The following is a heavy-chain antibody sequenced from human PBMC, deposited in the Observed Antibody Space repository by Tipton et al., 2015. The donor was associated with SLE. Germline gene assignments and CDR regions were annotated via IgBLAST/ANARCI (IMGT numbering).Heavy chain of an antibody. CDR2: IFSSGNT. CDR3: AREGISYCGGDCHGSFDY. Sequence: TLSLTCTVSGDSMNSGVYYWSWLRQPAGKGLEWIGRIFSSGNTIYNPSLKSRVTISEDTSKNQFSLRLSSVTAADTAVCYCAREGISYCGGDCHGSFDYWGQGSLVTVSS. D-gene: IGHD2-21*01. J-gene: IGHJ4*02. V-gene: IGHV4-61*02. CDR1: GDSMNSGVYY.